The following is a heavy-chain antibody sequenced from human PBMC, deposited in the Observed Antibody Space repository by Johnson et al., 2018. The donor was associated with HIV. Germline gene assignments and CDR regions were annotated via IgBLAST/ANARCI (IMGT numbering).Heavy chain of an antibody. CDR2: IRYDGSNK. Sequence: QVQLVESGGGLVQPGGSLRLSCAASGFTFSNYGMHWVRQAPGTGLEWVAFIRYDGSNKYYADSVKGRFTISRDNSKNTLYLQMHRLRAEDTAVYYCARGWELQLLGVFDIWGQGTMVTVSS. CDR1: GFTFSNYG. V-gene: IGHV3-30*02. J-gene: IGHJ3*02. CDR3: ARGWELQLLGVFDI. D-gene: IGHD1-26*01.